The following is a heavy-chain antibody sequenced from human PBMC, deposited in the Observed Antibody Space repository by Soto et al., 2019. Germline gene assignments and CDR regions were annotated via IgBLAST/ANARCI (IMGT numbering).Heavy chain of an antibody. J-gene: IGHJ4*02. CDR1: GGSIISYY. CDR2: INHSGST. Sequence: QVQLQESGPGLVKPSATLSLTCTVSGGSIISYYWRWIRQSPEKGLEWIGYINHSGSTLYNPSLSNRATISLDRSNTQLSLKLTSVTAAATALYYGGREVRSNTGWYWDYWGRGTLVTVSS. D-gene: IGHD6-19*01. CDR3: GREVRSNTGWYWDY. V-gene: IGHV4-59*01.